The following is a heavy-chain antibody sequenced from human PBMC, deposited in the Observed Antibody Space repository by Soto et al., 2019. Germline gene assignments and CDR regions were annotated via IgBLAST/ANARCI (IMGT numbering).Heavy chain of an antibody. V-gene: IGHV4-39*01. CDR3: ARGGGSTFNWFDP. J-gene: IGHJ5*02. CDR2: LYYSGNT. Sequence: QLQLQESGPGLVKPSETLSLTCTVSGGSISSFNYFWGWIHQPPGKGLEWIGSLYYSGNTYYNPSLQSRLTISVDTSKKQCTLTLRSVTAADTAVYYCARGGGSTFNWFDPWGQGTLVTVSP. CDR1: GGSISSFNYF. D-gene: IGHD2-15*01.